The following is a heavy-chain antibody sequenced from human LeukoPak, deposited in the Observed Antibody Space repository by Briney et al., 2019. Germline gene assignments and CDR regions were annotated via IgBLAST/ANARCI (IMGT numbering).Heavy chain of an antibody. J-gene: IGHJ4*02. CDR2: INPSGGST. D-gene: IGHD2-15*01. Sequence: ASVKVSCKASGYTFTSYYTHWVRQAPGQGLEWMGKINPSGGSTNYAQKFQGRVTLTRDTSTSTVYMELSSLRSDDTAVYYCARTIVDGGTSYWGQGTLVTVSS. CDR3: ARTIVDGGTSY. CDR1: GYTFTSYY. V-gene: IGHV1-46*01.